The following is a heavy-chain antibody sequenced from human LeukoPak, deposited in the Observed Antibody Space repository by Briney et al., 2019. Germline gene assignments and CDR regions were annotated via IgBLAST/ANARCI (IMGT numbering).Heavy chain of an antibody. CDR3: ARGKKGRRWLRLFDYFDY. CDR2: IIPIFGTA. D-gene: IGHD5-12*01. CDR1: GGTFSSYA. Sequence: ASVKVSCKASGGTFSSYAISWVRQAPGQGLEWMGGIIPIFGTANYAQKFQGRVTITADESTSTAYMGLSSLRSEDTAVYYCARGKKGRRWLRLFDYFDYWGQGTLVTVSS. V-gene: IGHV1-69*13. J-gene: IGHJ4*02.